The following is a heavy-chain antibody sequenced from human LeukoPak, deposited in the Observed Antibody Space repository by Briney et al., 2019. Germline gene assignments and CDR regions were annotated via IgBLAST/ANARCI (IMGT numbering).Heavy chain of an antibody. CDR3: ARYDSSGPDY. CDR2: INIDGSST. Sequence: GGSLRLSCAASGFTFSLYWMHWVRQAPGKGLVWVSRINIDGSSTSYADSVKGRFTISRDNSKNTLYLQMNNLRAEDTAVYYCARYDSSGPDYWGQGTLVTVSS. V-gene: IGHV3-74*01. J-gene: IGHJ4*02. D-gene: IGHD3-22*01. CDR1: GFTFSLYW.